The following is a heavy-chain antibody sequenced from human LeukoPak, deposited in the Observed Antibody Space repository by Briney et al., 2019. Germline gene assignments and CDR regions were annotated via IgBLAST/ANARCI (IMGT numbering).Heavy chain of an antibody. CDR3: AAASVHYFDSSGYYFYFEF. CDR2: IYYSGTT. D-gene: IGHD3-22*01. Sequence: PSETLSPTCAVSGDSINSESFFWGWLRQPPGKGLEWIGSIYYSGTTYYNPSLKSRVSVSVDTSNNQFSLRLRSVTAADTAVYFCAAASVHYFDSSGYYFYFEFWGQGTLVPVSS. CDR1: GDSINSESFF. V-gene: IGHV4-39*01. J-gene: IGHJ4*02.